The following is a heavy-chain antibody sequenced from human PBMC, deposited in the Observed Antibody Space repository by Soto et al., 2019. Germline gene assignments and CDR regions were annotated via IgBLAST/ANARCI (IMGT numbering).Heavy chain of an antibody. CDR1: GFTFTTYA. D-gene: IGHD3-10*01. J-gene: IGHJ4*02. Sequence: VQLLESGGGLVQPGGSLRLSCAASGFTFTTYAMSWVRQAPGKGLEWVSTISGGGGATSYADSVKGRFTISRDNSKNTLDLQMNSLRADDTAVYYCAKDRGYGSGREFDYWGQGTLVTVSS. CDR3: AKDRGYGSGREFDY. CDR2: ISGGGGAT. V-gene: IGHV3-23*01.